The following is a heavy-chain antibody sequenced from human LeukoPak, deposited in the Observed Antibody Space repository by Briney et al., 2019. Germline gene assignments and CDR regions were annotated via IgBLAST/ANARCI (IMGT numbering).Heavy chain of an antibody. Sequence: ASVKVSCKASGYTFTGYYMHWVRQAPGQGLEWMGWINPNSGGTNYAQKFQGRVTKTRDTSISTAYMELSRLRSDDTAVYYCARTRTPSRYFDYWGQGTLVTVSS. V-gene: IGHV1-2*02. J-gene: IGHJ4*02. D-gene: IGHD1-14*01. CDR3: ARTRTPSRYFDY. CDR1: GYTFTGYY. CDR2: INPNSGGT.